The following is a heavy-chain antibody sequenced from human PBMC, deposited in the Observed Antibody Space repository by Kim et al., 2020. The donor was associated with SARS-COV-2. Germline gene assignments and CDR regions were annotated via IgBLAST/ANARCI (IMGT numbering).Heavy chain of an antibody. Sequence: SETLSLTCTVSGGSISSGGYYWSWIRQHPGKGLEWIGYIYYSGSTYYNPSLKSRVTISVDTSKNQFSLKLSSVTAADTAVYYCARASDIVVVPAAGYGMDVWGQGTTVTVSS. CDR3: ARASDIVVVPAAGYGMDV. V-gene: IGHV4-31*03. J-gene: IGHJ6*02. D-gene: IGHD2-2*01. CDR2: IYYSGST. CDR1: GGSISSGGYY.